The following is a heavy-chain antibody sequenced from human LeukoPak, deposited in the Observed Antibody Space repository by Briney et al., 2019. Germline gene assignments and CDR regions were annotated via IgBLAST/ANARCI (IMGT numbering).Heavy chain of an antibody. CDR3: ARAIWFGELYSYYYYMDV. Sequence: PSETLSLTCTVSGYSISSGYYWGWIRQPPGKGLGWIGSIYHSGSTYYNPSLKSRVTISVDTSKNQFSLKLSSVTAADTAVYYCARAIWFGELYSYYYYMDVWGKGTTVTVSS. V-gene: IGHV4-38-2*02. CDR1: GYSISSGYY. J-gene: IGHJ6*03. CDR2: IYHSGST. D-gene: IGHD3-10*01.